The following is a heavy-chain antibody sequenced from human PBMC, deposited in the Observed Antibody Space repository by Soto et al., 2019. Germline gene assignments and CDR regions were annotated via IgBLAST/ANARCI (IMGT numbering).Heavy chain of an antibody. D-gene: IGHD3-22*01. Sequence: GRSLRLSCAASGFTFSSYAMHWVRQAPGKGLEWVAVISYDGSNKYYADSVKGRFTISRDNSKNTLYLQMNSLRAEDTAVYYCARGASYYSDSSGYFDYWRQGIPVTVS. CDR3: ARGASYYSDSSGYFDY. CDR2: ISYDGSNK. CDR1: GFTFSSYA. J-gene: IGHJ4*02. V-gene: IGHV3-30-3*01.